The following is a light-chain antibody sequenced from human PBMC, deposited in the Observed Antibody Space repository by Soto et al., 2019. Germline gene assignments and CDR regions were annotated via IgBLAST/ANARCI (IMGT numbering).Light chain of an antibody. V-gene: IGKV3-20*01. J-gene: IGKJ1*01. Sequence: EIVLTQSPGTLSLSPVEIATLSFMASQSVPRSYLAWYQQKPGQAPRLLIYGTSSRATGIPDRFSGSGSGTDYTLTISRLEPEDFAVYYCQQYGSLSWTFGQGTKVDIK. CDR2: GTS. CDR3: QQYGSLSWT. CDR1: QSVPRSY.